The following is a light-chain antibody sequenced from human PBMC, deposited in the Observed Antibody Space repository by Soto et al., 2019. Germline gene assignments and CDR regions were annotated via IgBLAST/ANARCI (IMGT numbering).Light chain of an antibody. Sequence: QSALTQPRSVSGSPGQSVTISCTGTSSDVGGYNYVSWYQQHPGKAPKVMIYVVSKRPSGVPDRFSGSKSGNTASLTISVLQAGDEADYYCCSYAGTYTLIFGGATKLTVL. CDR2: VVS. CDR3: CSYAGTYTLI. CDR1: SSDVGGYNY. J-gene: IGLJ2*01. V-gene: IGLV2-11*01.